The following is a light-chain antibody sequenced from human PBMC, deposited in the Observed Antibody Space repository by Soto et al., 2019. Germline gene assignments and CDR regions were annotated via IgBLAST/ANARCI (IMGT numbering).Light chain of an antibody. CDR1: QTVYSH. CDR2: GAS. J-gene: IGKJ2*01. V-gene: IGKV3-15*01. Sequence: EIVMTQSPATLSVSPGERATLSCRASQTVYSHLAWYQQKYVQAPRLLIYGASTRATGVPARFSGSGSGTDCSLTISSLQSEDGAVYFCQHYSTWPYTFGQWTKLEIK. CDR3: QHYSTWPYT.